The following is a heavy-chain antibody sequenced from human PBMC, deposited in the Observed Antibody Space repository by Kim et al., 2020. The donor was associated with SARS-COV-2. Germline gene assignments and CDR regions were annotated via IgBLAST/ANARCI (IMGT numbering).Heavy chain of an antibody. V-gene: IGHV4-4*02. CDR3: SGSTGWYRLDY. J-gene: IGHJ4*02. Sequence: SETLSLTCTVSGVPITSATWWTWVRQPPGKGLEWIGEMFHSGTTNYNPSLKSRVTISVDKSKNHFSLNLNSVTAADTAVYYCSGSTGWYRLDYWGQGTLV. D-gene: IGHD6-19*01. CDR2: MFHSGTT. CDR1: GVPITSATW.